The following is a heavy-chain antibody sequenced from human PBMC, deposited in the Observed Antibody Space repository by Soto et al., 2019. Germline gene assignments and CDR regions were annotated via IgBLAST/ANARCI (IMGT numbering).Heavy chain of an antibody. Sequence: QVQLVQSGAEVKKPGSSVKVSCKASGGTFSSYAISWVRQAPGQGLEWMGGIIPIFGTANYAQKFQGRVTITAAKSTSTAYMELSSLRSEDTAVYYCARTYCSGGSCYGGYYFDYWGQGTLVTVSS. CDR3: ARTYCSGGSCYGGYYFDY. CDR2: IIPIFGTA. J-gene: IGHJ4*02. D-gene: IGHD2-15*01. CDR1: GGTFSSYA. V-gene: IGHV1-69*06.